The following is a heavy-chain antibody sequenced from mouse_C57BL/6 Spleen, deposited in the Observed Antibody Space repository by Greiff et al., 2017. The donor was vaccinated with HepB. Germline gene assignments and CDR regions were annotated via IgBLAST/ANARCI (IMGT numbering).Heavy chain of an antibody. Sequence: QVQLQQPGAELVKPGASVKLSCKASGYTFTSYWMQWVKQRPGQGLEWIGEIDPSDSYTNYNQKFKGKATLTVDTSSSTAYMQLSSLTSEDSAVYYCARTEYGSSYWYFDVWGTGTTVTVSS. D-gene: IGHD1-1*01. CDR2: IDPSDSYT. CDR1: GYTFTSYW. V-gene: IGHV1-50*01. CDR3: ARTEYGSSYWYFDV. J-gene: IGHJ1*03.